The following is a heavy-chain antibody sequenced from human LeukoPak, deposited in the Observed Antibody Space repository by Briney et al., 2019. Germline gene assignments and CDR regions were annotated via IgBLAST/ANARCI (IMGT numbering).Heavy chain of an antibody. D-gene: IGHD4-23*01. J-gene: IGHJ4*02. V-gene: IGHV4-59*01. CDR1: GGSISDYY. CDR2: IFLTGTT. CDR3: ARLRWQPVGPYFDD. Sequence: SETLSLTCSFPGGSISDYYWSWIRQPPVKGLEWIGHIFLTGTTDYNPSLKSRVIISVDTSKKQFSLKLSSLTAADTAVYYCARLRWQPVGPYFDDWGQGTLVTVSS.